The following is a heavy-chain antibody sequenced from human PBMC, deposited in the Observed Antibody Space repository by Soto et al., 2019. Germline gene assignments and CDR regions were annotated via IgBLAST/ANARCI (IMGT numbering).Heavy chain of an antibody. CDR1: GGTFSTYA. V-gene: IGHV1-69*12. CDR3: ASGIELWLRRINNGYSG. J-gene: IGHJ4*02. CDR2: IIPMFGTA. D-gene: IGHD5-12*01. Sequence: QVQLVQSGAEVKKPESSVKVSCKAPGGTFSTYAISWFRQAHGQGLEWMGGIIPMFGTANYAQRFQDRVTITADESTNTVYMELSSLRSEDTAVYFCASGIELWLRRINNGYSGWGQGTLVTVSS.